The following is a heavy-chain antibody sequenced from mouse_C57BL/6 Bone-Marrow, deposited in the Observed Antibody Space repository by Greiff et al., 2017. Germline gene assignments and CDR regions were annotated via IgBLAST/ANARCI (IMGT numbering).Heavy chain of an antibody. CDR1: GFTFSSYA. J-gene: IGHJ2*01. CDR2: ISDGGSYT. D-gene: IGHD4-1*01. V-gene: IGHV5-4*01. Sequence: EVKLVESGGGLVKPGGSLKLSCAASGFTFSSYAMSWVRQTPEKRLEWVATISDGGSYTYYPDNVKGRFTISRDNAKNNLYLQMSHLKSEDTAMYYCARDRLGRSVDYWGQGTTLTVSS. CDR3: ARDRLGRSVDY.